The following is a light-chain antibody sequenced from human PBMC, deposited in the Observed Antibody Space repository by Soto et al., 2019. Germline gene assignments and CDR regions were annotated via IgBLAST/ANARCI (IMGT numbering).Light chain of an antibody. J-gene: IGLJ2*01. CDR2: DFN. CDR1: SSDIGAYNF. V-gene: IGLV2-14*03. CDR3: TSWTTSTTMI. Sequence: QSALTQPASVSGSPGQSITISFTGTSSDIGAYNFVSWYQQHPGKAPKLMLYDFNSRPSGVSNRFSGSKSGNTDSLAISGLQAEDAADYYCTSWTTSTTMIFGGGTKLTVL.